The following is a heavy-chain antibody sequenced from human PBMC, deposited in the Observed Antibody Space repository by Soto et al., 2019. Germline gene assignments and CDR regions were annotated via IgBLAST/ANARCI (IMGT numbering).Heavy chain of an antibody. CDR3: ARVAYDSSGYYYSVPDY. CDR1: GFTFSSYG. CDR2: IWYDGSNK. D-gene: IGHD3-22*01. V-gene: IGHV3-33*01. Sequence: PGGSLRLSCAASGFTFSSYGMHWVRQAPGKGLEWVAVIWYDGSNKYYADSVKGRFTISRDNSKNTLYLQMNSLRAEDTAVYYCARVAYDSSGYYYSVPDYWGQGTLVTVSS. J-gene: IGHJ4*02.